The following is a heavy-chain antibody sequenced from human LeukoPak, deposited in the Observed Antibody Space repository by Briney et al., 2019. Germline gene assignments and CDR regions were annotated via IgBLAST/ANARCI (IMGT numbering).Heavy chain of an antibody. Sequence: SETLSLTCTVSGGSISSGGYYWSWIRQPPGKGLEWIGYIYYSGSTNYNPSLKSRVTISVDTSKNQFSLKLSSVTAADTAVYYCARNRDSPAHPFDYWGQGTLVTVSS. V-gene: IGHV4-61*08. CDR2: IYYSGST. D-gene: IGHD1-14*01. CDR3: ARNRDSPAHPFDY. J-gene: IGHJ4*02. CDR1: GGSISSGGYY.